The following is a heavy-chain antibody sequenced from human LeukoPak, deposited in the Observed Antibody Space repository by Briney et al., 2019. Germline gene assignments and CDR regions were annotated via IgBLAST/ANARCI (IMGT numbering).Heavy chain of an antibody. J-gene: IGHJ4*02. CDR3: KSGGAAPGSFDN. Sequence: PAGGSLRLSCVASGFIFSDYWMSWMRQAPGKGLEWVANIKYDGDEEYYVVSVKGRFTISRDNAKNSLYLQLNSLRVEDTAVYYCKSGGAAPGSFDNWGQGTLVTVSP. D-gene: IGHD6-13*01. CDR1: GFIFSDYW. CDR2: IKYDGDEE. V-gene: IGHV3-7*01.